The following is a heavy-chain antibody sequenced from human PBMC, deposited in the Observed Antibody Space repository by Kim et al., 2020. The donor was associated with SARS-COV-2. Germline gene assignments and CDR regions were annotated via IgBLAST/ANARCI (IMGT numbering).Heavy chain of an antibody. J-gene: IGHJ4*02. Sequence: GGSLRLSCAASGFRFSSYEINWFRQAPGKGLEWISYINEMGSNIDYADSVRGRFTISRVNRENSVYLQMNSLRAEDTAVYYCARDDGANTWTFDYWGQG. CDR1: GFRFSSYE. CDR2: INEMGSNI. CDR3: ARDDGANTWTFDY. D-gene: IGHD2-8*01. V-gene: IGHV3-48*03.